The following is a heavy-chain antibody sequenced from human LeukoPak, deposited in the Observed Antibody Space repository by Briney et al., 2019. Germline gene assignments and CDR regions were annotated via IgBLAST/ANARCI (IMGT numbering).Heavy chain of an antibody. V-gene: IGHV4-39*01. J-gene: IGHJ4*02. Sequence: PSETLSLTCTVSGGSISSSTYYWGWIRQPPGKGLEWIGNIYYSGSTYYNPSLMSQATISVDTSKNQFSLKLSSVTAADTAVYYCARTYFGSGSYYTYYLDNWGQGTLDTVPT. CDR1: GGSISSSTYY. CDR2: IYYSGST. CDR3: ARTYFGSGSYYTYYLDN. D-gene: IGHD3-10*01.